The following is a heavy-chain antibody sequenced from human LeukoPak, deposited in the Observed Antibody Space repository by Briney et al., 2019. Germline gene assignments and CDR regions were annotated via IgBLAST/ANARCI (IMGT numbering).Heavy chain of an antibody. J-gene: IGHJ6*02. V-gene: IGHV3-7*03. CDR3: ARGGCLDV. D-gene: IGHD3-16*01. CDR1: GFTFSSYW. CDR2: INHNGNVN. Sequence: HPGGSLRLSCAASGFTFSSYWMNWARQAPGKGLEWVASINHNGNVNYYVDSVKGRFTISRDNAKNSLYLQMSNLRAEDTAVYFCARGGCLDVWGQGATVTVSS.